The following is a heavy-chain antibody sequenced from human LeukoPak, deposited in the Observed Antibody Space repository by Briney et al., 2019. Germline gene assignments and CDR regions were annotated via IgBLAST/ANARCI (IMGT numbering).Heavy chain of an antibody. CDR2: INSDGRST. CDR1: EFTFSGYW. J-gene: IGHJ3*02. Sequence: GGSLRLSCAASEFTFSGYWMHWVRQAPEKGLVWVSRINSDGRSTSYADSVKGRFTISRDNAKNSLYLQMNSLRAEDTAVYYCVRGYCSGGSCYARAFDIWGQGTMVTVSS. V-gene: IGHV3-74*01. CDR3: VRGYCSGGSCYARAFDI. D-gene: IGHD2-15*01.